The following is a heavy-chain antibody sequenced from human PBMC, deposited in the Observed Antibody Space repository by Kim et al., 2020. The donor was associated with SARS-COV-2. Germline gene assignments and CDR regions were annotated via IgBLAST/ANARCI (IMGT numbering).Heavy chain of an antibody. CDR3: ARDSFVAGQSGSSWYGASYGSGDDEFDY. Sequence: GGSLRLSCAASGFTFSSYSMNWVRQAPGKGLEWVSYISSSSSTIYYADSVKGRFTISRDNAKNSLYLQMNSLRDEDTAVYYCARDSFVAGQSGSSWYGASYGSGDDEFDYCG. J-gene: IGHJ4*01. CDR1: GFTFSSYS. CDR2: ISSSSSTI. V-gene: IGHV3-48*02. D-gene: IGHD6-13*01.